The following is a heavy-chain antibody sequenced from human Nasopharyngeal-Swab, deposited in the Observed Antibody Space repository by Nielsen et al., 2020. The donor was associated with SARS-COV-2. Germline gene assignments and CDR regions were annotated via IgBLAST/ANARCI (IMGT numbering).Heavy chain of an antibody. CDR3: AQRFLEWSRYYYYGMDV. CDR2: IIPILGIA. V-gene: IGHV1-69*10. CDR1: GGTFSSYA. Sequence: SVKVSCKASGGTFSSYAISWVRQAPGQGLEWMGGIIPILGIANYAQKFQGRVTITADKSTSTACMELSSLRSEDTAVYYCAQRFLEWSRYYYYGMDVWGQGTTVTVSS. J-gene: IGHJ6*02. D-gene: IGHD3-3*01.